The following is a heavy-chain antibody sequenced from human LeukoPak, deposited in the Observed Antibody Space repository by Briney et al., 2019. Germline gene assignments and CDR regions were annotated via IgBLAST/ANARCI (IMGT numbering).Heavy chain of an antibody. V-gene: IGHV5-51*01. J-gene: IGHJ4*02. CDR3: ASRTGSYYPFDS. Sequence: GESLKISCKGSGYSFSNYYIDWVRQMPGKGLEWMGVMYPGGSDIRYSPSFQGQVTISADKSIATAYLQWSTLKASDSAMYYCASRTGSYYPFDSWGQGTLVTVSS. D-gene: IGHD1-26*01. CDR2: MYPGGSDI. CDR1: GYSFSNYY.